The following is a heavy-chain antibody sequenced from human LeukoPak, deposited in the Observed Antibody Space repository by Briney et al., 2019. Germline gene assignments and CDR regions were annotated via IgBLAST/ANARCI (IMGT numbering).Heavy chain of an antibody. CDR3: AYDYGDYLFDY. Sequence: GGSLRLSCAASGFTSSSYSMNWVRQAPGKGLVWVSRINSDGSSTSYADSVKGRFAISRDNAKNTLYLQMNSLRAEDTAVYYCAYDYGDYLFDYWGQGTLVTVSS. CDR2: INSDGSST. V-gene: IGHV3-74*01. D-gene: IGHD4-17*01. J-gene: IGHJ4*02. CDR1: GFTSSSYS.